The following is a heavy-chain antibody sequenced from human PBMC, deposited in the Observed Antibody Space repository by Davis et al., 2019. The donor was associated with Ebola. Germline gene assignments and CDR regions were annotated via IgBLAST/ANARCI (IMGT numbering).Heavy chain of an antibody. J-gene: IGHJ4*02. Sequence: GGSLRLSCAASGFTFSSYGMHWVRQAPGKGLEWVSAISGSGDSTYYADSVKGRFTISRDNSKNTLYLQMNSLRAEDTAVYYCARERITMVRGVIIDSFFFDYWGQGTLVTVSS. CDR3: ARERITMVRGVIIDSFFFDY. V-gene: IGHV3-23*01. CDR1: GFTFSSYG. D-gene: IGHD3-10*01. CDR2: ISGSGDST.